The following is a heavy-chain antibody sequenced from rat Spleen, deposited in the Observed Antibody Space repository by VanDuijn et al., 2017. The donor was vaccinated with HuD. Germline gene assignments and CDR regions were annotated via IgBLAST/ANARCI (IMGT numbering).Heavy chain of an antibody. V-gene: IGHV2-41*01. CDR3: ARERPPRVPWYFDY. CDR2: IWNTGGT. Sequence: QVQLKESGPGLVQPSQTLSLTCTVAGFSLTSYNVHWVRQPPGKGLEWMGVIWNTGGTRYNSALKSRLSISKDTSKSQVFLKMNSLQTEDTATYYCARERPPRVPWYFDYWGQGVMVTVSS. CDR1: GFSLTSYN. J-gene: IGHJ2*01. D-gene: IGHD1-4*01.